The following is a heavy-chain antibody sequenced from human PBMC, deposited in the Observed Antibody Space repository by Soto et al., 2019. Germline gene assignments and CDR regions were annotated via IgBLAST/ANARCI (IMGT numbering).Heavy chain of an antibody. CDR3: GKEDEYGDYENEAFEP. J-gene: IGHJ3*01. V-gene: IGHV3-23*01. D-gene: IGHD4-17*01. CDR2: IGGTGTGI. Sequence: EVQLLESGGGMVQPGGSLRLSCAASGFIFTTYAMTWVRQAPGKGLEWVSTIGGTGTGIYYADSVKGRFTITRDNFQMTANLQMSSMKDDNTAIYYCGKEDEYGDYENEAFEPWGQGTIVTVSS. CDR1: GFIFTTYA.